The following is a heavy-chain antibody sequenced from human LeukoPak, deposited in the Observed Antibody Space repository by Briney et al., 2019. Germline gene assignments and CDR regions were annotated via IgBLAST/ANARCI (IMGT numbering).Heavy chain of an antibody. CDR1: GFTFSSYG. CDR3: ARDLTHDAFDI. CDR2: ISGSGGSK. Sequence: PGGSLRLPCAASGFTFSSYGMSWVRQAPGKGLEWVSAISGSGGSKYYADSVKGRFTISRDNSKNKLYLQMNSLRAEDTAVYYCARDLTHDAFDIWGQGTMVTVSS. J-gene: IGHJ3*02. V-gene: IGHV3-23*01.